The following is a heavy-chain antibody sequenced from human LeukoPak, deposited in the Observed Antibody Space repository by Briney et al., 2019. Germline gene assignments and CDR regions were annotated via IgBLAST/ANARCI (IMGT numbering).Heavy chain of an antibody. Sequence: PGGSLRLSCAASGFTFSNYAMNWVRQAPGKGLVWVSRINSDGSSTSYADSVKGRFTISRDNAKNTLYLQMNSLRAEDTAVYYCASLGGGYGANYYYYYMDVWGKGTTVTISS. CDR2: INSDGSST. CDR1: GFTFSNYA. J-gene: IGHJ6*03. V-gene: IGHV3-74*01. D-gene: IGHD5-12*01. CDR3: ASLGGGYGANYYYYYMDV.